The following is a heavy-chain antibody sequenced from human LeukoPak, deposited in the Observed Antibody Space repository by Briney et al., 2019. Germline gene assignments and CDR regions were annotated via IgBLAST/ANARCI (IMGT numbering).Heavy chain of an antibody. D-gene: IGHD3-16*01. J-gene: IGHJ5*02. CDR1: GYDFFSHG. V-gene: IGHV1-18*04. Sequence: ASVKVSCKASGYDFFSHGISWVRQAPGQGLEWMGRITTFNGNTHFARKLQGRVILTTDTSTSTAYMELISLRSDDTAVYYCARDRGGDNWFDPWAREPWSPSPQ. CDR3: ARDRGGDNWFDP. CDR2: ITTFNGNT.